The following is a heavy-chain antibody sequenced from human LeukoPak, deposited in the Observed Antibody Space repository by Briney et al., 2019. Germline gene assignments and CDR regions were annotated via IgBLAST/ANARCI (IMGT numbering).Heavy chain of an antibody. V-gene: IGHV3-23*01. Sequence: GGTLRLSCAASGFTFSSYGMSWVRQAPGKGLEWVSAISGSGGSTYYADSVKGRFTISRDNSKNTLYLQMNSLRAEDTAVYYCARVGDAFGGGRYYFDYWGQGTLVTVSS. CDR1: GFTFSSYG. CDR2: ISGSGGST. D-gene: IGHD3-16*01. J-gene: IGHJ4*02. CDR3: ARVGDAFGGGRYYFDY.